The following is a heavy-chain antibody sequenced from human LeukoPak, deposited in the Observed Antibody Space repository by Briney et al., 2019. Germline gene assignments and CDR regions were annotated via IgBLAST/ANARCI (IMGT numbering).Heavy chain of an antibody. CDR1: GGSISGPYSY. CDR3: ARAYVWGSYH. Sequence: SETLSLTCTVSGGSISGPYSYWGWIRQPPGKGLEWIGSLYNSGSTYYNPSLKSRVTISVDTSKNQFSLKLSSVTAADTAVYYCARAYVWGSYHWGQGTLVTVSS. J-gene: IGHJ5*02. V-gene: IGHV4-39*07. D-gene: IGHD3-16*01. CDR2: LYNSGST.